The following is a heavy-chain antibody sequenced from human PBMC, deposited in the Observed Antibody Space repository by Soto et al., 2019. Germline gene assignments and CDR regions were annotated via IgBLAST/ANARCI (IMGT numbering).Heavy chain of an antibody. CDR1: GYTFTSYD. V-gene: IGHV1-8*01. Sequence: ASVKVSCKASGYTFTSYDINWVRQATGQGLEWMGWMNPNSGNTGYAQKFQGRVTMTRNTSISTAYMELSSLRSEDTAVYYCARILGGYGDYAFDIWGQGTMVTVSS. D-gene: IGHD4-17*01. CDR3: ARILGGYGDYAFDI. CDR2: MNPNSGNT. J-gene: IGHJ3*02.